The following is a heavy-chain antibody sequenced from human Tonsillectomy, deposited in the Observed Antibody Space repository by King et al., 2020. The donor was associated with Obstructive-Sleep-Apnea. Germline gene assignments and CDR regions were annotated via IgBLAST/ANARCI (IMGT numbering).Heavy chain of an antibody. D-gene: IGHD4-11*01. Sequence: VQLVESGAEVKKPGASVKVSCKASGYTFTRYYMHWVRQAPGQGLEWMGIINPSGGSRSYAQKFQGRLTMTRDTATSTVYMELSSLRSEDTAVYYCARDHRTVSTTYYYGMDVWGQGTTVTVSS. CDR3: ARDHRTVSTTYYYGMDV. V-gene: IGHV1-46*03. J-gene: IGHJ6*02. CDR1: GYTFTRYY. CDR2: INPSGGSR.